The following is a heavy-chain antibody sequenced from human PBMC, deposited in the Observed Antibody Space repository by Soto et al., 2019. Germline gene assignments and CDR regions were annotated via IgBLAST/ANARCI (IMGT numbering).Heavy chain of an antibody. Sequence: QVQLVESGGGVVQPGMSLRLSCAASGFTFSNYGLYWVRQAPGKGLEWVAVIWYDGSNKYYADSVKGRFTISRDNSNNTVYLQVKGLGGEDTAVYYCARENYYASGGYRIPLYWGQGTLVTVS. J-gene: IGHJ4*02. V-gene: IGHV3-33*01. CDR3: ARENYYASGGYRIPLY. CDR1: GFTFSNYG. CDR2: IWYDGSNK. D-gene: IGHD3-10*01.